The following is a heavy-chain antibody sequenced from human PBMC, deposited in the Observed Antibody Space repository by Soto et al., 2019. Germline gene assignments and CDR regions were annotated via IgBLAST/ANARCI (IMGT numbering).Heavy chain of an antibody. Sequence: PGGSLRLSCAASGFTFSSYGMHWVRQAPGKGLEWVAVIWYDGSNKYYADSVKGRFTISRDNAKNSLYLQMNSLRAEDTALYYCAKDMGDYGDHNFDYWGQGSLVTVS. V-gene: IGHV3-33*03. CDR1: GFTFSSYG. D-gene: IGHD4-17*01. J-gene: IGHJ4*02. CDR2: IWYDGSNK. CDR3: AKDMGDYGDHNFDY.